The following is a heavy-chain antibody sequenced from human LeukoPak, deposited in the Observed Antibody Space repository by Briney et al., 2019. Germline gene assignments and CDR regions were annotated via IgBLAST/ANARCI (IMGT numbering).Heavy chain of an antibody. CDR2: ISSSSSTI. J-gene: IGHJ3*02. D-gene: IGHD5-24*01. CDR1: GFTFSSYS. V-gene: IGHV3-48*01. Sequence: GGSLRLSCAASGFTFSSYSMNWVRQAPGKGLEWVSSISSSSSTIYYADSVKGRFTISRDNAKNSLYLQMNSLRAEDTAVYYCARREGDGYNYDAFDIWGQGTMVTVSS. CDR3: ARREGDGYNYDAFDI.